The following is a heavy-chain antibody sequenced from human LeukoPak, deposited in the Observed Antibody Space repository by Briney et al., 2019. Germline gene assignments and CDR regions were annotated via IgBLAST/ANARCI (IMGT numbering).Heavy chain of an antibody. CDR1: GFTFSGYW. D-gene: IGHD6-13*01. CDR2: INDDGSRI. CDR3: AKDSSSWYGLDY. Sequence: PGGSLRLSCAVSGFTFSGYWMQWVRQAPGKGLVWVSYINDDGSRINYADSVKGRFTISRDNAKNTLFLQMNSLRAEDTAVYYCAKDSSSWYGLDYWGQGTLVTVSS. V-gene: IGHV3-74*01. J-gene: IGHJ4*02.